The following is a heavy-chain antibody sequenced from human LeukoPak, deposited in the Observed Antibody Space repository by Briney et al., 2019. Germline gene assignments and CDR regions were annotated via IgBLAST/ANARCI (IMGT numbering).Heavy chain of an antibody. Sequence: GGSLRLSCAASGFTLSSYAMSWVRQAPGKGLEWVSAISGSGGSTYYADSVKGRFTISRDNSKNTLYLQMNSLRAEDTAVYYCAKNGNEEYYDFWSGSGAFDIWGQGTMVTVSS. CDR3: AKNGNEEYYDFWSGSGAFDI. CDR1: GFTLSSYA. V-gene: IGHV3-23*01. J-gene: IGHJ3*02. D-gene: IGHD3-3*01. CDR2: ISGSGGST.